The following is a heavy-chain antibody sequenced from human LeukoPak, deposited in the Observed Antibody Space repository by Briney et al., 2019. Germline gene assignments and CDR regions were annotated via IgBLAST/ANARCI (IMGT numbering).Heavy chain of an antibody. CDR2: IKQDGSEK. D-gene: IGHD2-2*01. Sequence: SWIRQPPGKGLEWVANIKQDGSEKYYVDSVKGRFTVSRDNAKNSLYLQMNSLRVEDTAVYYCARDPIVVVPAAKRTNYYYYGMDVWGQGTTVTVSS. CDR3: ARDPIVVVPAAKRTNYYYYGMDV. J-gene: IGHJ6*02. V-gene: IGHV3-7*03.